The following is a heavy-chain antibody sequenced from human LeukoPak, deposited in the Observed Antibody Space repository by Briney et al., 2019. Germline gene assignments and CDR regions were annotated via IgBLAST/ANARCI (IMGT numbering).Heavy chain of an antibody. Sequence: GSSVKVSCKASGYTFTSYYMHWVRQAPGQGLEWMGIINPSGGSTSYAQKFQGRVTMTRDTSTSTVYMELSSLRSEDTAVYYCARGPSKYCSSTSCFLDYWGQGTLVTVSS. CDR2: INPSGGST. CDR1: GYTFTSYY. J-gene: IGHJ4*02. CDR3: ARGPSKYCSSTSCFLDY. V-gene: IGHV1-46*01. D-gene: IGHD2-2*01.